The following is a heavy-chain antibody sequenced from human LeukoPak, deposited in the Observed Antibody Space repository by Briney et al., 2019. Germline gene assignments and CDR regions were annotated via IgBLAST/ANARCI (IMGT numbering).Heavy chain of an antibody. CDR3: ARGAYCSGGSCYFDY. CDR2: XYYSGST. Sequence: SETLSLTCTVSGGSISSGGYYWSWIRQHPGKXXXXXXXXYYSGSTYYNPSLKSRVTISVDTSKNQFSLKLSSVTAADTAVYYCARGAYCSGGSCYFDYWGQGTLVTVSS. V-gene: IGHV4-31*03. CDR1: GGSISSGGYY. D-gene: IGHD2-15*01. J-gene: IGHJ4*02.